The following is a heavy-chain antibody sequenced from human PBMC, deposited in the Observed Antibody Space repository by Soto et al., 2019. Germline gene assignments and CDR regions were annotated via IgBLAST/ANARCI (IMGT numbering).Heavy chain of an antibody. CDR2: ISYDGSNK. Sequence: GGSLRLSCAASGFTFSSYGMHWVRQAPGKGLEWVAVISYDGSNKYYADSVKGRFTISRDNSKNTLYLQMNSLRAEDTAVYYCAKDLTYYYDSSGYSWGPDGFDYWGQGTLVTVSS. V-gene: IGHV3-30*18. CDR3: AKDLTYYYDSSGYSWGPDGFDY. D-gene: IGHD3-22*01. CDR1: GFTFSSYG. J-gene: IGHJ4*02.